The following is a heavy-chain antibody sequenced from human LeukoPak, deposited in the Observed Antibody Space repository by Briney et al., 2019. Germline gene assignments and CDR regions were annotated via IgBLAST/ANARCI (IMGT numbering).Heavy chain of an antibody. Sequence: PGGSLRLSCAASGFTFSSYAMHWVRQAPGKGLEWVAVISYDGSNKYYADSVKGRFTISRDNSKNTLYLQMNSLRAEDTAVYYCARTPRPSGPFDPWGQGTLVTVSS. D-gene: IGHD2-15*01. CDR1: GFTFSSYA. CDR3: ARTPRPSGPFDP. V-gene: IGHV3-30*04. J-gene: IGHJ5*02. CDR2: ISYDGSNK.